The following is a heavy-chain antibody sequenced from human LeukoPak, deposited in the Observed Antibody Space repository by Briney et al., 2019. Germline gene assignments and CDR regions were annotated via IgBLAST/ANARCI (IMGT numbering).Heavy chain of an antibody. J-gene: IGHJ6*02. Sequence: AGGSLRLSCAASKFTFSSYWMSWVRQAPGKGLEWVSAISGSGGSTYYADSVKGRFTISRDNSKNTLYLQMNSLRAEDTAVYYCAKRVTNYYYGMDVWGQGTTVTVSS. CDR2: ISGSGGST. V-gene: IGHV3-23*01. D-gene: IGHD2-21*02. CDR1: KFTFSSYW. CDR3: AKRVTNYYYGMDV.